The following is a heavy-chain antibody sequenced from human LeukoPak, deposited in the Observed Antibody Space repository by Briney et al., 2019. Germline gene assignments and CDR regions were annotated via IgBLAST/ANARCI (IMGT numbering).Heavy chain of an antibody. CDR1: GFTFSSYA. Sequence: GGSLRLSCAASGFTFSSYAMHWVRQAPGKGLEWVAVISYDGSNKYYADSVKGRFTISRDNSKNTLYLQMNSLRAEDTAVYYCARRSGLRDFDYWGQGTLVTVSS. V-gene: IGHV3-30-3*01. CDR3: ARRSGLRDFDY. CDR2: ISYDGSNK. D-gene: IGHD6-25*01. J-gene: IGHJ4*02.